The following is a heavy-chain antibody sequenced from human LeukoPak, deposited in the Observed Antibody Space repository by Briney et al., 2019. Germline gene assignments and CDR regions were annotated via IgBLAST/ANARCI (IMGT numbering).Heavy chain of an antibody. CDR2: IYPGDSDT. CDR1: GYSFTSYW. J-gene: IGHJ4*02. Sequence: RGESLKISCKGSGYSFTSYWIGWVRQMPGKGLEWMGIIYPGDSDTRYSPSFQGQVTISADKSISTAYLQWSSLKASDTAMYYCASLTGYSSGWSLFDYWGRGTLVTVSS. D-gene: IGHD6-19*01. V-gene: IGHV5-51*01. CDR3: ASLTGYSSGWSLFDY.